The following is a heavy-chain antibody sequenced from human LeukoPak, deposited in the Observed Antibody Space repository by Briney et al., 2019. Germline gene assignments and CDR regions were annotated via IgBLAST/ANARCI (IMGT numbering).Heavy chain of an antibody. Sequence: ASVKVSCKASGYTFTGYYMHWARQAPGQGLEWMGWINPNSGGTNYAQKFQGRVTMTRDTSISTAYMELSRLRSDDTAVYYCARTVAGTRNWFDPWGQGTLVTVSS. CDR2: INPNSGGT. D-gene: IGHD6-19*01. CDR3: ARTVAGTRNWFDP. J-gene: IGHJ5*02. V-gene: IGHV1-2*02. CDR1: GYTFTGYY.